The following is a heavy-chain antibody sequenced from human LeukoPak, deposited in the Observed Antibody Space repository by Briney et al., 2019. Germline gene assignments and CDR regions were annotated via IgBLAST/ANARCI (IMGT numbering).Heavy chain of an antibody. CDR3: ARDLKSLAVGDFDY. CDR1: GFTFDTST. Sequence: GGSLRLSCAASGFTFDTSTMNWVRQAPGKGLEWVSYIGSSGRTIYYAGSVKGRFTISRDNAKNSLYLQMNSLRDEDTAVYYCARDLKSLAVGDFDYWGQGTLVTVSS. J-gene: IGHJ4*02. D-gene: IGHD3-16*01. V-gene: IGHV3-48*02. CDR2: IGSSGRTI.